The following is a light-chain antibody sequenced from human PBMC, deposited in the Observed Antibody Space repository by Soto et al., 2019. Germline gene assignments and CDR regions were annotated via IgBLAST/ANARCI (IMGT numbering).Light chain of an antibody. J-gene: IGKJ1*01. CDR1: QTISSW. V-gene: IGKV1-5*03. Sequence: DIQITQSPSSLTSYLGGIVTITCLASQTISSWLAWYQQKPGKAPKLLIYKASTLKSGVPSRFSGSGSGTEFTLTISSLQPDDFATYYCQHYNSYSEAFGRGTKVDIK. CDR2: KAS. CDR3: QHYNSYSEA.